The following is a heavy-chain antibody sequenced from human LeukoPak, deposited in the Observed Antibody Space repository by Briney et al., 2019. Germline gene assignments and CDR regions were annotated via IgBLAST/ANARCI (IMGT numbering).Heavy chain of an antibody. V-gene: IGHV1-2*06. Sequence: ASVKVSCKGAGYTFTGYYMHWVRQAPGQWLKWMGRINPSSGGTNYAQEFQGRVTLTRDTSINTAYMELSRLGSDDTAVYYCVRGGALYYDFWDWGQGTLITVSS. D-gene: IGHD3-3*01. CDR1: GYTFTGYY. CDR3: VRGGALYYDFWD. J-gene: IGHJ4*02. CDR2: INPSSGGT.